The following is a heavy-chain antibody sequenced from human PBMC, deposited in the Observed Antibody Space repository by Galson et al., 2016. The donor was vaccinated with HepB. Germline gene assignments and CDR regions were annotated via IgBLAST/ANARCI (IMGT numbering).Heavy chain of an antibody. CDR2: ISGSSTYI. J-gene: IGHJ4*02. CDR3: AREQLAAALDY. Sequence: SLRLSCAASGFTFSDYYMTWIRQAPGKGLEWISHISGSSTYIKYADSVKGRFTISRDNAKNSLYPQMDGLRGEDSAVYYCAREQLAAALDYWGQGSLVTVSS. D-gene: IGHD6-13*01. V-gene: IGHV3-11*06. CDR1: GFTFSDYY.